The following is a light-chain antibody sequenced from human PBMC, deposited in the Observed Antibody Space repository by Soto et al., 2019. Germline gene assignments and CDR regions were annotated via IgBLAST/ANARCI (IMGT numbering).Light chain of an antibody. CDR3: QQYNNWPLT. J-gene: IGKJ4*02. CDR2: GAS. CDR1: QSVSSN. Sequence: EIVVTQSPATLSVSPGERATPSCRASQSVSSNLAWYQQKPAQALRLLIFGASIRATGIPARFSGSGSGTEFTLTINSLQSEDFAVYYCQQYNNWPLTFGGGTKVEIK. V-gene: IGKV3D-15*01.